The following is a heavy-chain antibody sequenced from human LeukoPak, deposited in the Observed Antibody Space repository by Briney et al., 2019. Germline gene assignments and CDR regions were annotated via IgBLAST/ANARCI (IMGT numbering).Heavy chain of an antibody. CDR2: INPSGGSI. D-gene: IGHD1-26*01. CDR1: GYTFTSYY. J-gene: IGHJ6*03. CDR3: AREKKIVGATAYYYYYMDV. V-gene: IGHV1-46*01. Sequence: ASVKVSCKASGYTFTSYYMHWVRQAPGQGLEWMGIINPSGGSISYAQKFQGRVTMTRDMATSTVYMELSSLRSEDTAVYYCAREKKIVGATAYYYYYMDVWGKGTTVTISS.